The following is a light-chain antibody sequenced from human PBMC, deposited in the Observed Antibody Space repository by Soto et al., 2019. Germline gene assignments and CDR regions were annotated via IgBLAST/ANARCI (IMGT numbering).Light chain of an antibody. CDR2: EVS. Sequence: QSALTQPASVSGSPGQSITISCTGTSSDVGGYNYVSWYQQHPGKAPKLMIYEVSNRPSGVSNRLSGSKSGNTASLTISGLQAEDEADYYCSSYTSNSTYVFGTGTKVTVL. V-gene: IGLV2-14*01. J-gene: IGLJ1*01. CDR1: SSDVGGYNY. CDR3: SSYTSNSTYV.